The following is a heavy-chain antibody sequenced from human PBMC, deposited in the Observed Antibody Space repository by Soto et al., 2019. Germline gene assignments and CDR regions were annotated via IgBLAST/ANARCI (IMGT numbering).Heavy chain of an antibody. Sequence: PSETLSLTSTVYGGSFSGYDWSWIRQPPGKGLEWIGDINHSGSTNYNPSLKSRVTISVDTSKNQFSLKLSSVTAADTAVYYCARGENYDFWSGYHPPYYYYMDVWGKGTTVTVSS. J-gene: IGHJ6*03. CDR2: INHSGST. V-gene: IGHV4-34*01. D-gene: IGHD3-3*01. CDR3: ARGENYDFWSGYHPPYYYYMDV. CDR1: GGSFSGYD.